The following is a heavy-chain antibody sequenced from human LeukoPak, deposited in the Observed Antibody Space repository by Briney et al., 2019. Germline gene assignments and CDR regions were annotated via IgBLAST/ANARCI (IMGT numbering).Heavy chain of an antibody. CDR1: GYTFTGYY. Sequence: ASVKVSCKASGYTFTGYYMHWVRQAPGQGLEWMGWINPNSGGTNYAQKFQGRVTMTRDTSISTAYMELSRLRPDDTAVYYCARDEYCSSTSCYLGRWGHYYYYGMDVGGQGTTVTVS. D-gene: IGHD2-2*01. CDR3: ARDEYCSSTSCYLGRWGHYYYYGMDV. V-gene: IGHV1-2*02. CDR2: INPNSGGT. J-gene: IGHJ6*02.